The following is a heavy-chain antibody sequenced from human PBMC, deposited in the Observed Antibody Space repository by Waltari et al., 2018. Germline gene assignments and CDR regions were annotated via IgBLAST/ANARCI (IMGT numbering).Heavy chain of an antibody. Sequence: EVQLVQSGAEVKKPGESLRISCKGSGYSFTTYWITWVRQMPGKGLEWMGRIGPSDSDTNYSPAFQGHVTISADKSISTAYLQWSSLKASDTAMYYCARRVGATTWDYWGQGTLVTVSS. CDR3: ARRVGATTWDY. V-gene: IGHV5-10-1*03. CDR2: IGPSDSDT. CDR1: GYSFTTYW. D-gene: IGHD1-26*01. J-gene: IGHJ4*02.